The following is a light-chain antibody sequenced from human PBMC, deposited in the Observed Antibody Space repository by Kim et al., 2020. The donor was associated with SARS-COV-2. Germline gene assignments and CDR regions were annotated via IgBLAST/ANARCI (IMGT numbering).Light chain of an antibody. J-gene: IGKJ1*01. CDR3: QQSDSTART. CDR2: AAS. CDR1: QTISSY. Sequence: DIEMTQSPSSLSASVGDRVTITCRASQTISSYVNWYQQKPGKAPNLLIYAASSLQSGVPSRLRGSGSGTDFTLTISSLEPVYFATYYLQQSDSTARTFGQGTNWDIK. V-gene: IGKV1-39*01.